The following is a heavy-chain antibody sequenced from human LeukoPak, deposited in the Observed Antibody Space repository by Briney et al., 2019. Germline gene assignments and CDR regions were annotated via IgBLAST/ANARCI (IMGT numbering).Heavy chain of an antibody. V-gene: IGHV3-48*02. J-gene: IGHJ4*02. CDR1: GFIFSTQS. CDR3: TRGTVPGLATTYGTYFDS. D-gene: IGHD5-12*01. CDR2: IMSSGRVI. Sequence: GGSLRLSCAASGFIFSTQSMNWVRQAPGKGLEWVSYIMSSGRVINYADSVKGRFTISRDNAKNSLYLQMDILRDEDTAVYYCTRGTVPGLATTYGTYFDSWGQGTLVTVSS.